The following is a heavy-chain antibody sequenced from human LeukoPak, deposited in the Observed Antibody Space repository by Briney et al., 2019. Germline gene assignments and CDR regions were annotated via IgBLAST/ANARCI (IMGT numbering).Heavy chain of an antibody. D-gene: IGHD2-15*01. CDR2: ISSSSSYI. Sequence: PGGSLRLSCAASGFTFSSYGMSWVRQAPGKGLEWVSAISSSSSYIYYADSVEGRFTIARDNAKKSLYLQMNSLRSEDTAVYYCARGLRYCSGGRCYFSPPYYYYMDVWGKGTTVTISS. J-gene: IGHJ6*03. V-gene: IGHV3-21*04. CDR1: GFTFSSYG. CDR3: ARGLRYCSGGRCYFSPPYYYYMDV.